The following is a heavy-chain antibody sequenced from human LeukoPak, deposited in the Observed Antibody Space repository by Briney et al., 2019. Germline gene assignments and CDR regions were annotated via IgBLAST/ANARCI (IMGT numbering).Heavy chain of an antibody. CDR1: GYTFTGYY. CDR2: INPNSGNT. J-gene: IGHJ6*03. V-gene: IGHV1-8*02. D-gene: IGHD6-19*01. Sequence: ASVKVSCKASGYTFTGYYMHWVRQAPGQGLEWMGWINPNSGNTGYAQKFQGRVTMTRNTSISTAYMELSSLRSEDTAVYYCARAHSSGWYPVRFYYYYYMDVWGKGTTVTISS. CDR3: ARAHSSGWYPVRFYYYYYMDV.